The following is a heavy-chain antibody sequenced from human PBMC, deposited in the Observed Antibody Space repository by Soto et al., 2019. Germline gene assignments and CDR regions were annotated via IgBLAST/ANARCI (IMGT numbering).Heavy chain of an antibody. V-gene: IGHV3-64*01. CDR1: GFTFSSYA. J-gene: IGHJ4*02. CDR2: ISSNGGST. D-gene: IGHD6-19*01. CDR3: ARQWLDSYYFDY. Sequence: EVQLVESGGGLVQPGGSLRLSCAASGFTFSSYAMHWVRQAPGKGLEYVSAISSNGGSTYYANSGKGRFTISRDNSKNSLYLQMGSLRAEDMAVYYCARQWLDSYYFDYWGQGTLVTVSS.